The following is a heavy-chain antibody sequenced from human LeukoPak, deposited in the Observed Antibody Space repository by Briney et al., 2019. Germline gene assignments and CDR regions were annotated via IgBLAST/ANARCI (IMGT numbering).Heavy chain of an antibody. CDR1: GGSISSSNW. V-gene: IGHV4-4*02. J-gene: IGHJ6*03. CDR3: ARVGYSYGYYYMDV. D-gene: IGHD5-18*01. CDR2: IYHSGST. Sequence: SETLSLTCAVSGGSISSSNWWSWVRQPPGKGLEWIGEIYHSGSTNYNPSLNSRVTISVDKSKNQFSLKLSSVTAADTAVYYCARVGYSYGYYYMDVWDKGTTVTVSS.